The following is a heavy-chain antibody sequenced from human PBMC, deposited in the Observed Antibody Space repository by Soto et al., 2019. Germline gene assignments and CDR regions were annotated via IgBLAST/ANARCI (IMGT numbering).Heavy chain of an antibody. J-gene: IGHJ6*02. CDR1: GYSFTSYW. V-gene: IGHV5-10-1*01. Sequence: PGESLKISCKGSGYSFTSYWISWVRQMPGKGLEWMGRIDPSDSYTNYSPSFQGHVTISADKSISTAYLQWSGLKASDTAMYYCARHYSPMFYYYYGMDVWGQGTTVTVSS. CDR3: ARHYSPMFYYYYGMDV. CDR2: IDPSDSYT. D-gene: IGHD4-4*01.